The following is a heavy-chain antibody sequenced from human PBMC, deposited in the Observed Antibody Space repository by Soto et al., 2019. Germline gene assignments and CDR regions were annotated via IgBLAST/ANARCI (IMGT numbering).Heavy chain of an antibody. J-gene: IGHJ5*02. CDR3: ARAAGLQGWFDP. CDR2: IYHSGST. CDR1: GGSISSGGYS. Sequence: QLQLQESGSGLVKPSQTLSLTCAVSGGSISSGGYSWSWIRQPPGKGLEWIGYIYHSGSTYYNPSLKSRVTLSVDRFKNQFPLKLSSVTAADTAVYYCARAAGLQGWFDPWGQGTLVTVSS. D-gene: IGHD4-4*01. V-gene: IGHV4-30-2*01.